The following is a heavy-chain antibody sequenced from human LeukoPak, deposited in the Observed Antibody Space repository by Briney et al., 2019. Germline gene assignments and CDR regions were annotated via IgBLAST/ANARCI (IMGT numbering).Heavy chain of an antibody. CDR1: GYNFTNYW. CDR2: IFPADSDT. J-gene: IGHJ4*02. Sequence: GESLKISCKGSGYNFTNYWIGCVRQMPGKGLEWIAIIFPADSDTKYSPSFQGQVTISADKSISTAYLQRNRLKASDTAMYYCARLSARAVDGFDYWGQGTLVTVSS. CDR3: ARLSARAVDGFDY. V-gene: IGHV5-51*01. D-gene: IGHD4-23*01.